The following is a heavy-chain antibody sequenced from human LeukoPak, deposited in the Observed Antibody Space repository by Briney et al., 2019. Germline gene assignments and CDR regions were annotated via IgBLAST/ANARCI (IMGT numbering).Heavy chain of an antibody. CDR3: AKVDHRAFDI. CDR2: ISGSGGST. CDR1: GFTFSSYA. V-gene: IGHV3-23*01. D-gene: IGHD1-14*01. J-gene: IGHJ3*02. Sequence: GGTLRLSCAASGFTFSSYAMSWVRQAPGEGLEWVSAISGSGGSTYYADSVKGRFTISRDNSKNTLYLQMNSLRAEDTAVYYCAKVDHRAFDIWGQGTMVTVSS.